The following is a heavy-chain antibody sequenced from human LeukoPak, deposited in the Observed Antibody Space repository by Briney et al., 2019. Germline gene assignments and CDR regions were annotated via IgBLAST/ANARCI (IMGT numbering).Heavy chain of an antibody. CDR2: IYYSGST. V-gene: IGHV4-59*01. Sequence: KPSETLSLTCTVSLGSISRYYWSWVRQPPGKGLEWIGYIYYSGSTNYNPSLKGRVTISVDTSKNQFSLKLSSVTAADTAVYYCARGWELLRWFDPWGQGTLVTVSS. CDR1: LGSISRYY. J-gene: IGHJ5*02. CDR3: ARGWELLRWFDP. D-gene: IGHD1-26*01.